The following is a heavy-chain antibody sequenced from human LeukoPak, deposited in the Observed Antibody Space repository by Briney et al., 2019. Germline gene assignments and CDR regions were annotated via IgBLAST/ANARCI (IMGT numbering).Heavy chain of an antibody. CDR3: ARSRGYSGYDSGWFDP. CDR2: IYYSGST. Sequence: SETLSLTCTVSGGSISSYYWSWIGQPPGKGREWMGYIYYSGSTNYNPSLKSRVTISVDTSKNQFSLKLSSVTAADTAVYYCARSRGYSGYDSGWFDPWGQGTLVTVSS. CDR1: GGSISSYY. V-gene: IGHV4-59*01. J-gene: IGHJ5*02. D-gene: IGHD5-12*01.